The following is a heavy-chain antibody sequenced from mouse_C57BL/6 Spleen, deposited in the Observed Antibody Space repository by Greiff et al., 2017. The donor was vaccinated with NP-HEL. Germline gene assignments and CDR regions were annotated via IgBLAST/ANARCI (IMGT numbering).Heavy chain of an antibody. D-gene: IGHD1-1*01. Sequence: VQLQQSGPELVKPGASVKISCKASGYAFSSSWMNWVKQRPGKGLEWIGRIYPGDGDTNYNGKFKGKATLTADKSSSTAYMQLSSLTSEDSAVYCCARFTTVVADWYFDVWGTGTTVTVSS. CDR2: IYPGDGDT. V-gene: IGHV1-82*01. CDR3: ARFTTVVADWYFDV. J-gene: IGHJ1*03. CDR1: GYAFSSSW.